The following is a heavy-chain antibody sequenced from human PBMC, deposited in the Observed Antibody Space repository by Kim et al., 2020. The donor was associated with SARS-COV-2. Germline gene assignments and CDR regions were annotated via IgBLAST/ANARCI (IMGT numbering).Heavy chain of an antibody. V-gene: IGHV3-48*03. CDR2: ISSSGSTI. Sequence: GGSLRLSCAASGFTFSSYEMNWVRQAPGKGLEWVSYISSSGSTIYYADSVKGRFTISRDNAKNSLYLQMNSLRAEDTAVYYCARDLYSSSWRNYYYGMDVWGQGTTVTVSS. CDR3: ARDLYSSSWRNYYYGMDV. D-gene: IGHD6-13*01. CDR1: GFTFSSYE. J-gene: IGHJ6*02.